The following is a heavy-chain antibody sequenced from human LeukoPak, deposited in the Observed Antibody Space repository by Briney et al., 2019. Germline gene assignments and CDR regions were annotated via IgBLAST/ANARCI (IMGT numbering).Heavy chain of an antibody. J-gene: IGHJ3*02. V-gene: IGHV4-39*07. CDR2: IHYSGST. CDR3: VRTRLSDHIGPAPDRADDACHI. CDR1: GGSISSSRYY. D-gene: IGHD2-2*01. Sequence: SETLSLTCTVSGGSISSSRYYWGWIRQPPGKGLEWIGSIHYSGSTYYNPSLKSRVTVSVDTSENQFSLKLSSVAAADTAVYFCVRTRLSDHIGPAPDRADDACHISGPGKMVTVSS.